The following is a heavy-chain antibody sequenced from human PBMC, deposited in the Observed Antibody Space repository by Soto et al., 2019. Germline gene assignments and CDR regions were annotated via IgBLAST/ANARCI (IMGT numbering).Heavy chain of an antibody. J-gene: IGHJ3*02. V-gene: IGHV5-51*01. Sequence: ESLNISFNGSGYSLTSYWIGWVLQMPVKVLEWMGIIYPGDSDTIYSPYFQGQVTISADKSIRTAYLEWSSLKASDTAMYYCARPDILHYFAAFGIWGQGTM. CDR2: IYPGDSDT. CDR3: ARPDILHYFAAFGI. D-gene: IGHD3-9*01. CDR1: GYSLTSYW.